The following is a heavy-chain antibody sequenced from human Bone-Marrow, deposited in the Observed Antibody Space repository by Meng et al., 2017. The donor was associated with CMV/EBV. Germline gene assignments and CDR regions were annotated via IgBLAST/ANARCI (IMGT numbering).Heavy chain of an antibody. CDR3: ARAQMATITAFDY. CDR2: IYYNENT. CDR1: GGSISSSSYY. Sequence: GSLRLSCSVSGGSISSSSYYWGWIRQPPGKGLEWIGNIYYNENTYYNASLKSRVTISVDTSKNQFSLKLSSVTAADTAVYYCARAQMATITAFDYWGQGTLVTVSS. D-gene: IGHD5-24*01. V-gene: IGHV4-39*07. J-gene: IGHJ4*02.